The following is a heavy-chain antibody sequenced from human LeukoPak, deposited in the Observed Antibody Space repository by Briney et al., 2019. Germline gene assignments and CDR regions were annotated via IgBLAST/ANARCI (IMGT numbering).Heavy chain of an antibody. J-gene: IGHJ6*02. CDR1: GFTFSSYG. D-gene: IGHD1-20*01. CDR3: ARGSITGILYYYYGMDV. Sequence: PGGSLRLSCAASGFTFSSYGMHWVRQAPGRGLEWVAVISYDGSNKYYADSVKGRFTISRDNSKNTLYLQMNSLRAEDTAVYYCARGSITGILYYYYGMDVWGQGTTVTVSS. CDR2: ISYDGSNK. V-gene: IGHV3-30*03.